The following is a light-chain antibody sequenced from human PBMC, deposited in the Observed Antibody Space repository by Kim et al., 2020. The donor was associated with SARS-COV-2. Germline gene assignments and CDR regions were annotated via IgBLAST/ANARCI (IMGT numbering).Light chain of an antibody. CDR3: QAWDGSTVV. J-gene: IGLJ2*01. CDR1: KLGNKY. Sequence: SYELTQPPSVSVYPGQTASITCSGHKLGNKYAFWYQQKPGQSPELVIYEDTKRPSGIPERFSGSNSGNTATLTISETQPMDEADYYCQAWDGSTVVFGGG. V-gene: IGLV3-1*01. CDR2: EDT.